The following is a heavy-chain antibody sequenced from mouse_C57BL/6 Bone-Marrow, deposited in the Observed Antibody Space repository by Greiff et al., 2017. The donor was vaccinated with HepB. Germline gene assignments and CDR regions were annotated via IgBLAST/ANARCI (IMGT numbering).Heavy chain of an antibody. Sequence: QVQLKESGAELARPGASVKLSCKASGYTFTSYGISWVKQRTGQGLEWIGEIYPKSGNTYYNEKFKGKATLTADKSSSTAYMELRSLTSEDSAVYFCARRDLITTYFFDYWGQGTTLTVSS. CDR3: ARRDLITTYFFDY. CDR2: IYPKSGNT. V-gene: IGHV1-81*01. J-gene: IGHJ2*01. CDR1: GYTFTSYG. D-gene: IGHD1-1*01.